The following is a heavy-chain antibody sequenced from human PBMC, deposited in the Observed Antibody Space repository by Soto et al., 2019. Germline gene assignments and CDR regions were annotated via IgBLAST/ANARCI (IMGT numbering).Heavy chain of an antibody. J-gene: IGHJ4*02. CDR2: ISYDGSNK. CDR3: ARDDFGLGIDH. V-gene: IGHV3-30-3*01. CDR1: GFTFSSYA. D-gene: IGHD1-26*01. Sequence: GGSLRLSCAASGFTFSSYAMHWVRQAPGKGLEWVAVISYDGSNKYYADTVKGRFTISRDNSKNTLYLQMNSLRAEDTAVYYCARDDFGLGIDHWGLGTLVTVSS.